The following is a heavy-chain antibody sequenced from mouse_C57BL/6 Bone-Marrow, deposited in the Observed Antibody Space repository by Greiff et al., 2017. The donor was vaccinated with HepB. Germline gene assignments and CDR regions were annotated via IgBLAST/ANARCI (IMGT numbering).Heavy chain of an antibody. V-gene: IGHV14-4*01. Sequence: VQLQQSGAELVRPGASVKLSCTASGFNIKDDYMHWVKQRPEQGLEWIGWIDPENGDTEYASKFQGKATITADTSSTTAYLQLSSLTSEDTAVYYCTMDYGSSYDAMDYWGQGTSVTVSS. J-gene: IGHJ4*01. CDR3: TMDYGSSYDAMDY. CDR2: IDPENGDT. D-gene: IGHD1-1*01. CDR1: GFNIKDDY.